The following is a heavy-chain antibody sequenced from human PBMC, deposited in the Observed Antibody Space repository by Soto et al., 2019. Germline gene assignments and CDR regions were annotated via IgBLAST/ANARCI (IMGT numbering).Heavy chain of an antibody. CDR3: AMSNSNDLYYHFES. V-gene: IGHV3-9*01. J-gene: IGHJ4*02. D-gene: IGHD3-22*01. CDR2: INWNSDTI. Sequence: EVQLVESGGGLVQPGGSLRLSCAASGFTFDDYAMHWVRQAPGKGLEWVSGINWNSDTIGYADSVKGRFTVSRDNAKGSLLLQMSSLRAEDTAVYFCAMSNSNDLYYHFESWGQGTPVTVYS. CDR1: GFTFDDYA.